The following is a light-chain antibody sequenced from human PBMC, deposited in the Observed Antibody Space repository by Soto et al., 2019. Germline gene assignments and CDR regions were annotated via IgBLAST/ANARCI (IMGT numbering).Light chain of an antibody. Sequence: DILITQSPSSLSASVGDRVTITCRASQGISTYLAWYQQKPGKAPKLLIYVASTLQFGVPSRFSGSGSGTEFTLTISSLQPEDFATYYCQQLNAYPRTFGQGTKVDIK. CDR3: QQLNAYPRT. V-gene: IGKV1-9*01. CDR2: VAS. CDR1: QGISTY. J-gene: IGKJ1*01.